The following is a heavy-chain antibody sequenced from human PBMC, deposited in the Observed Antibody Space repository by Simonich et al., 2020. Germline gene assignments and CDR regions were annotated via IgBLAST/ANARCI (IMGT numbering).Heavy chain of an antibody. CDR2: NSAYKGNT. Sequence: QVQLVQSGAEVKKPGASVKVSCKASGYTFTSYGISWVRQAPGQGLEWMGWNSAYKGNTNEAQKLQGRGTMTTDTATSTAYMELRSLRSDDTAVYYCARASRGTWWYYYFDYWGQGTLVTVSS. V-gene: IGHV1-18*01. CDR1: GYTFTSYG. D-gene: IGHD2-15*01. J-gene: IGHJ4*02. CDR3: ARASRGTWWYYYFDY.